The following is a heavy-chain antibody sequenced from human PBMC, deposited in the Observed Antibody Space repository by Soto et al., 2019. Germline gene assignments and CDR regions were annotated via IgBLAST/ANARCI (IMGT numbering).Heavy chain of an antibody. CDR1: GGSISSYY. D-gene: IGHD6-13*01. CDR3: ARAPPSSSYPFDP. CDR2: IYYSGST. V-gene: IGHV4-59*01. Sequence: SDTLSLTCTVSGGSISSYYWSWIRQPPGKGLEWIGYIYYSGSTNYNPSLKSRVTISVDTSKNQFSLKLSSVTAADTAVYYCARAPPSSSYPFDPWAQGTLVNVSS. J-gene: IGHJ5*02.